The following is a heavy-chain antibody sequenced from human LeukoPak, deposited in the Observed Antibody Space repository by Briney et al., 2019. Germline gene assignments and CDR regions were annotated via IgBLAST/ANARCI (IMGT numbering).Heavy chain of an antibody. CDR1: GFTFSNAW. CDR2: IKSKTDGGTT. CDR3: TTDFANYYDSSGSTPYYYGMDV. V-gene: IGHV3-15*01. D-gene: IGHD3-22*01. Sequence: GSLRLSCAASGFTFSNAWMSWVRQAPGKGLEWVGRIKSKTDGGTTDYAAPVKGRFAISRDDSKNTLYLQMNSLKTEDTAVYYCTTDFANYYDSSGSTPYYYGMDVWGQGTTVTVSS. J-gene: IGHJ6*02.